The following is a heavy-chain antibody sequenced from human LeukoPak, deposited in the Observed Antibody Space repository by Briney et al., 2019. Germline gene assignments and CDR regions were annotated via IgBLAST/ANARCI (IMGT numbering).Heavy chain of an antibody. CDR1: GFTFINAW. J-gene: IGHJ4*02. Sequence: PGGSLRLSCAASGFTFINAWMARVRQAPGKGLEWVGRIKAKAHGGTIEYAAPVKGRFTISRDDSKNTPYLQMNSLKTEDTAVYYCTTDGVGVEGATYDNWGQGTLVSVSS. D-gene: IGHD1-26*01. CDR2: IKAKAHGGTI. CDR3: TTDGVGVEGATYDN. V-gene: IGHV3-15*01.